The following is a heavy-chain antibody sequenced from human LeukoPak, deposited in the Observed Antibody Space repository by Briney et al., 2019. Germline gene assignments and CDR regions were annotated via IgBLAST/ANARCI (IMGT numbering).Heavy chain of an antibody. CDR1: GGTFSSYA. CDR3: AAATVTRENGAFDI. D-gene: IGHD4-11*01. Sequence: SVKVSCKASGGTFSSYAISWVRQAPGQGLEWMGGIIPIFGTANYAQKFQGRVTITADESTSTAYMELSSLRSEDTAVYYCAAATVTRENGAFDIWGQGTMVTVSS. V-gene: IGHV1-69*13. J-gene: IGHJ3*02. CDR2: IIPIFGTA.